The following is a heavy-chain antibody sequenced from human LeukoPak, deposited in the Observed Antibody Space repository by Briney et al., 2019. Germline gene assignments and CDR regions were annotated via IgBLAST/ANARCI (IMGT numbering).Heavy chain of an antibody. J-gene: IGHJ3*02. CDR2: IYYSGST. D-gene: IGHD1-26*01. CDR1: GGSISSYY. V-gene: IGHV4-59*01. Sequence: SETLSLTCTVSGGSISSYYWSWIRQPPGKGLEWIGYIYYSGSTSYNPSLKSRVTISVDTSRKQFSLKLSSVTAADTAFYYCARYIVSYPHDAFDIWGQGTMVTVSS. CDR3: ARYIVSYPHDAFDI.